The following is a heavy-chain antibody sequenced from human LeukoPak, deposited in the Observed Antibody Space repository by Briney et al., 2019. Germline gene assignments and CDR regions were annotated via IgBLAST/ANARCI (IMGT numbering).Heavy chain of an antibody. V-gene: IGHV1-69*01. J-gene: IGHJ4*02. CDR1: GGTFSSYA. D-gene: IGHD7-27*01. CDR2: IIPVFGTS. Sequence: SVKVSCKASGGTFSSYAISWVRQAPGQGLEWMGGIIPVFGTSNYAQKFQGRVTITADESTRTAYMELRSLRSDDTAVYYCARYDQYLTGNDYWGQGTLVTVSS. CDR3: ARYDQYLTGNDY.